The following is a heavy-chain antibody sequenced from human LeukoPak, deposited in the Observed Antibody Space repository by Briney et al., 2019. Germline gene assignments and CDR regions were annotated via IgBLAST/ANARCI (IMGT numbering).Heavy chain of an antibody. CDR1: GFTFSNYR. CDR3: ARGNRDSSGFYFYYGMDV. V-gene: IGHV3-7*03. Sequence: GGSLRLSSAASGFTFSNYRMAWVRQAPGKGLEWVAHINQDGSKEHYMDSVKARFTISRDNAKNSLSLQMNSLRAEDTAFYYCARGNRDSSGFYFYYGMDVWGQGTTATVSS. CDR2: INQDGSKE. J-gene: IGHJ6*02. D-gene: IGHD6-19*01.